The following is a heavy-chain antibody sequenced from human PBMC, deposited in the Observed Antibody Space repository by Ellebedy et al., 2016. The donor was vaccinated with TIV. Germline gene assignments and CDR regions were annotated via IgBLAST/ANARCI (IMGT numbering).Heavy chain of an antibody. CDR2: INHSGST. Sequence: MPSETLSLTCAVKGGSLSGYYWTWIRQPPGKGLEWIGDINHSGSTSKNSSLKSRVTLLADTSRNQFSLRLTTVTAADTAVYFCAGGPTAMAGASPVWGQGTLVTVSS. CDR1: GGSLSGYY. D-gene: IGHD6-19*01. CDR3: AGGPTAMAGASPV. J-gene: IGHJ4*02. V-gene: IGHV4-34*01.